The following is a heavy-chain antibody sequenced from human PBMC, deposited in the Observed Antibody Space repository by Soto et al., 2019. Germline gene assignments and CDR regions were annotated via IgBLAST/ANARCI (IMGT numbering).Heavy chain of an antibody. CDR3: AKDSEAPLQCPNEYSRSWYRSSY. CDR2: ISSSSSYI. J-gene: IGHJ4*02. V-gene: IGHV3-21*04. CDR1: GFTFSSYS. Sequence: PWGSLRLSCAASGFTFSSYSMNWVRQAPGKGLEWVSSISSSSSYIYYADSVRGRFIISRYYAKNSLYLQMNSRRAEYSALYYCAKDSEAPLQCPNEYSRSWYRSSYRGQGTLVTGSS. D-gene: IGHD6-13*01.